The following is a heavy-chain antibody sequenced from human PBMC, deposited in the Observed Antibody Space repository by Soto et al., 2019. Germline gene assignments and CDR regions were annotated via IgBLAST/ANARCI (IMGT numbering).Heavy chain of an antibody. CDR1: GYTITSYG. CDR3: AIVEYCSSTSCPLGAFDI. D-gene: IGHD2-2*01. Sequence: APVKVYGKASGYTITSYGISWGRQTTGQGLEWMGWISAYNGNTNYAQKLQGRVTMTTDTSTSTAYMELRSLRSDDTAVYYCAIVEYCSSTSCPLGAFDILVQGTMVTVSS. J-gene: IGHJ3*02. CDR2: ISAYNGNT. V-gene: IGHV1-18*01.